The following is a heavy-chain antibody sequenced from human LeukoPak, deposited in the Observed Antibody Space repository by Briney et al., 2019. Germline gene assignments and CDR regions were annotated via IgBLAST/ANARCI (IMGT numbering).Heavy chain of an antibody. Sequence: SQTLSLTCTVSGGSISSGDYYWSWIRQPPGKGLEWIGYIYYSGSTHYNPSLKSRVTISVDTSKNQFSLKLSSVTAADTAVYYCAREADVWGNHYFDYWGQGTLVTVSS. CDR2: IYYSGST. CDR3: AREADVWGNHYFDY. J-gene: IGHJ4*02. D-gene: IGHD3-16*01. CDR1: GGSISSGDYY. V-gene: IGHV4-30-4*01.